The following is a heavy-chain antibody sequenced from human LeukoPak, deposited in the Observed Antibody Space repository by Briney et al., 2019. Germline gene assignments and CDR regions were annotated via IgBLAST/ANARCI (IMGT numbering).Heavy chain of an antibody. CDR2: TTYDGSSE. D-gene: IGHD3-16*01. CDR1: GFAFNTYT. CDR3: ARDQVGD. J-gene: IGHJ4*02. Sequence: PGGSLRLSCAASGFAFNTYTMHWVRQAPGKGLEWVAATTYDGSSENYAASVKGRFTISRDNSRNTPYLQINSLRVDDTAVYYCARDQVGDLGQGTLVTVSS. V-gene: IGHV3-30-3*01.